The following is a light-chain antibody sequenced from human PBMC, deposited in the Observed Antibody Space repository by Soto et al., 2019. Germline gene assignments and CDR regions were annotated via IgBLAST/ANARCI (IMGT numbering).Light chain of an antibody. CDR1: QSVSSS. Sequence: EMTQSPATLSVSPGERATLSCRASQSVSSSLAWYQQKPGQAPRLLIYGASARATGIPARFSGSGSGAEFTLSISSLQSEDFAIYYCQQYKSWPWMFGQGTKVEIK. V-gene: IGKV3-15*01. CDR3: QQYKSWPWM. J-gene: IGKJ1*01. CDR2: GAS.